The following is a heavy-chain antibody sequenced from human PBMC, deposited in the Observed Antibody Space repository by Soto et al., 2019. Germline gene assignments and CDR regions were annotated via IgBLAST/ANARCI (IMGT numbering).Heavy chain of an antibody. V-gene: IGHV4-39*01. CDR2: IFYGGGTGVT. D-gene: IGHD4-17*01. Sequence: PSETLSLTCTVSGDSFSTSNYYWGWIRQPPGKGLEWIGNIFYGGGTGVTYYNPSLKSRVIISVDTSKNQFSLKLRSITAADTAFYFCARRGGGDSLFDSWGQGKLVHRLL. CDR1: GDSFSTSNYY. J-gene: IGHJ4*02. CDR3: ARRGGGDSLFDS.